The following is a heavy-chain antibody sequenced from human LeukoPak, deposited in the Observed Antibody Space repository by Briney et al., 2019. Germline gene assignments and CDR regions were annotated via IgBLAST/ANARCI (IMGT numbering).Heavy chain of an antibody. Sequence: GGSLKISRKGSGYSFTSYWIGWVRQMPGKGLEWVGIIYPGDSDTRYSPSFQGQVTISADKSISTAYLQWSSLKASDTAMYYCAALVTPTRFDYWGQGTLVTVSS. CDR3: AALVTPTRFDY. CDR1: GYSFTSYW. V-gene: IGHV5-51*01. CDR2: IYPGDSDT. D-gene: IGHD3-9*01. J-gene: IGHJ4*02.